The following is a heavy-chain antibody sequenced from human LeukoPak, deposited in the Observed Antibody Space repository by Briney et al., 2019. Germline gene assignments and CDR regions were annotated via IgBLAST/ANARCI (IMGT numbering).Heavy chain of an antibody. CDR2: IYGGGNT. Sequence: GGSLRLSCSFSGFIAASNYMAWVRQSAGKGLQWISFIYGGGNTLYADSVRDRFSISRDNSKSTLYLQMNSLRVEDTAVYYCATGGRSGMAFDFWGQGTLVTVSS. J-gene: IGHJ4*02. V-gene: IGHV3-53*01. CDR1: GFIAASNY. CDR3: ATGGRSGMAFDF. D-gene: IGHD2-8*01.